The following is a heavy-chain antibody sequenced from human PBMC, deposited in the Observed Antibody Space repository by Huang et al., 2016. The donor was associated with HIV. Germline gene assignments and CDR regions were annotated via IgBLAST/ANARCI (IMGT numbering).Heavy chain of an antibody. J-gene: IGHJ6*02. CDR2: IYYSGNT. V-gene: IGHV4-39*01. CDR1: GGSISSSSYY. Sequence: LQLQESGPGLVKSSETLSLICTVSGGSISSSSYYWGWIRQPPGKGAEWIGSIYYSGNTYYNPPLKSRVTISVDTSKNQFSLKVNSVTAADTAVYYCARHGRVAGHYYNNMDVWGRGTTVTVSS. CDR3: ARHGRVAGHYYNNMDV. D-gene: IGHD6-19*01.